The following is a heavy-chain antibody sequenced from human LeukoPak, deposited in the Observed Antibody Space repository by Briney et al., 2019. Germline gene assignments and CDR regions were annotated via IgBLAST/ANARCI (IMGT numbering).Heavy chain of an antibody. J-gene: IGHJ3*02. CDR3: ARDKGAFDI. Sequence: PSETLSLTCAVSGGSISSGGYSWSWIRQPPGKGLEWIGYIYHSGSTYYNPSLKSRVTISVDRSKNQFSLKLSSVTAADTAVYYCARDKGAFDIWGQGTMVTVSP. CDR1: GGSISSGGYS. CDR2: IYHSGST. V-gene: IGHV4-30-2*01.